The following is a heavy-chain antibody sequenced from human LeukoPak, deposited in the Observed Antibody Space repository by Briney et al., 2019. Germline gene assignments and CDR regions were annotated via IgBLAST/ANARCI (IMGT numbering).Heavy chain of an antibody. D-gene: IGHD5-18*01. V-gene: IGHV3-66*01. Sequence: GGSLRLSCAASGFTVSSNYMSWVRQAPGKGLEWVSVIYSGGSTYYADSVKGRFTISRDNSKNTLYLRMNSLRAEDTAVYYRARVARDTAMLTGGYYFDYWGQGTLVTVSS. CDR1: GFTVSSNY. J-gene: IGHJ4*02. CDR2: IYSGGST. CDR3: ARVARDTAMLTGGYYFDY.